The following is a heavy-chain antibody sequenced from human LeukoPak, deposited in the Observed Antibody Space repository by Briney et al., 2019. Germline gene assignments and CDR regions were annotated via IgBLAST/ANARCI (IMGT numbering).Heavy chain of an antibody. CDR2: IYTRGST. CDR3: ARGRYCSADICSGGAACDI. CDR1: GGSINHYY. J-gene: IGHJ3*02. Sequence: SDTLSLTCTVSGGSINHYYWSWIRQPAGKGLEWSGRIYTRGSTNYNPSLNSRVTMSVDTSKNQFSLKLNSVPAADTAVYFCARGRYCSADICSGGAACDIGGQGTMVSVSS. V-gene: IGHV4-4*07. D-gene: IGHD2-15*01.